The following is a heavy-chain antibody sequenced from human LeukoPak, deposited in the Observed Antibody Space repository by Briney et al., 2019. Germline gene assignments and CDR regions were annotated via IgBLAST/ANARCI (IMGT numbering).Heavy chain of an antibody. CDR2: IYPGDSDT. Sequence: GGALQISFKASGYSFTTHWIGWGRPMPGKGGEWMGIIYPGDSDTRYSPSFQGRVTISADKSISTAYLQWSSLKASDTAIYYCARGADTAMLPPFDYWGQGTLVIVSS. CDR1: GYSFTTHW. CDR3: ARGADTAMLPPFDY. J-gene: IGHJ4*02. V-gene: IGHV5-51*01. D-gene: IGHD5-18*01.